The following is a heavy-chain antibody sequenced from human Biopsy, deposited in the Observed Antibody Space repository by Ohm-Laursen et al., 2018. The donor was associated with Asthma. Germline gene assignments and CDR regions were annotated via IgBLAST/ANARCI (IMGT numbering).Heavy chain of an antibody. D-gene: IGHD5-12*01. V-gene: IGHV3-30*18. J-gene: IGHJ4*02. CDR2: ISYDGNHK. Sequence: SLRLSCAASGRHFGSYNMHWARQAPGKGLEWVAVISYDGNHKFYEDSVKGRFTISRDNSKNTLYLQMNSLRTEDTAVYYCAKRRGYSGHDNDYWGQGTLVTVSS. CDR1: GRHFGSYN. CDR3: AKRRGYSGHDNDY.